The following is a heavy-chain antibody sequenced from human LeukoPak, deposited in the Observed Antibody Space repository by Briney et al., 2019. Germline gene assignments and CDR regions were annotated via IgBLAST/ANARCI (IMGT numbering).Heavy chain of an antibody. D-gene: IGHD3-16*02. CDR3: AKDWGSYRYTYFDY. CDR2: ISYDGSNK. Sequence: GGSLRLSCAASGFTFSSYGMHWVRQAPGKGLEWVAVISYDGSNKYYADSVKGRFTISRDNSKNTLYLQMNSLRAEDTAVYYCAKDWGSYRYTYFDYWGQGTLVTVSS. J-gene: IGHJ4*02. CDR1: GFTFSSYG. V-gene: IGHV3-30*18.